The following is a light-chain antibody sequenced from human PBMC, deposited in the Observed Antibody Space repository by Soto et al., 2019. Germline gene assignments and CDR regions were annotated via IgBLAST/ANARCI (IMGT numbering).Light chain of an antibody. CDR3: QQYYSSPYT. CDR2: AAS. V-gene: IGKV1-39*01. Sequence: DIPMTQSPSSLSASIRDRVTIPCRASQSVTSNLNWYQQKFGETPKLLMYAASNLQGGVPSRFSGSGSGTDFTLTISSLQPEDFATYYCQQYYSSPYTFGQGTKLEV. CDR1: QSVTSN. J-gene: IGKJ2*01.